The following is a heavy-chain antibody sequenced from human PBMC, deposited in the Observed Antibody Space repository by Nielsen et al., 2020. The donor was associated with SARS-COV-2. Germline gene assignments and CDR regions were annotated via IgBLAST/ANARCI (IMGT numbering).Heavy chain of an antibody. Sequence: GGSLRLSCAASKFTFDHYAMHWVRQAPGKGLEWVSGISWNSGNTGYADSVKGRFTISRDNAKNSLYLQMNSLRAEDTAVYYCASPRGYSYGPFDYWGQGTLVTVSS. CDR2: ISWNSGNT. J-gene: IGHJ4*02. CDR3: ASPRGYSYGPFDY. D-gene: IGHD5-18*01. V-gene: IGHV3-9*01. CDR1: KFTFDHYA.